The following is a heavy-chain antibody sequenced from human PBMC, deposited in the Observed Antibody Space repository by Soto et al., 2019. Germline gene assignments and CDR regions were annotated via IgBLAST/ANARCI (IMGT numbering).Heavy chain of an antibody. V-gene: IGHV3-64*02. D-gene: IGHD1-26*01. CDR3: RGGGELDPYYFDY. J-gene: IGHJ4*02. CDR1: GFTFSSYA. Sequence: EVQLVESGEGLVQPGGSLRLSCAASGFTFSSYAMHWVRQAPGKGLEYVSAISSNGGSTYYADSVKGRFTISRDNSKNTLFFKMGSLRVGAWAGFYGRGGGELDPYYFDYWGQGTLVTVSS. CDR2: ISSNGGST.